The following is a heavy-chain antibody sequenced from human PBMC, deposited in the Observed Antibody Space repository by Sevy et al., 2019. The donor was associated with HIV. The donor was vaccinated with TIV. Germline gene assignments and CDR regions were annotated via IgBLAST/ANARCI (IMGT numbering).Heavy chain of an antibody. CDR3: ASRSDSYFYYFDY. CDR2: IRSKTYDATP. V-gene: IGHV3-49*03. J-gene: IGHJ4*02. D-gene: IGHD3-22*01. Sequence: GGSLRLSCTVSGFVLADHAMSWFRQAPGKGLEWVGFIRSKTYDATPEYAAYVKGRFTTSRDDSKSTAYLHINSLNTGDTAVYYCASRSDSYFYYFDYWGQGPLVTVSS. CDR1: GFVLADHA.